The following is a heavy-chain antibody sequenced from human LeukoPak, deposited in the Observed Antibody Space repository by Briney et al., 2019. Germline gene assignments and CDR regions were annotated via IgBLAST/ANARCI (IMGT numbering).Heavy chain of an antibody. V-gene: IGHV4-59*11. CDR3: ARGGYSGCDY. CDR2: IYYSGST. J-gene: IGHJ4*02. Sequence: EASETLSLTCTVSGGSISSHYWSWIRQPPGKGLEWIGYIYYSGSTNYNPSLKSRVTISVDTSKNQFPLKLSSVTAADTAVYYCARGGYSGCDYWGQGTLVTVSP. D-gene: IGHD5-12*01. CDR1: GGSISSHY.